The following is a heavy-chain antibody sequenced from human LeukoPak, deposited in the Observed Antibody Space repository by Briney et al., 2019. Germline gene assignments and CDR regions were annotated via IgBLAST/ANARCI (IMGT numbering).Heavy chain of an antibody. D-gene: IGHD1-26*01. Sequence: QSGGSLRLSCAASGLFFSTNWMSWVRQAPGKGLEWVATIKPDGRDKYYVDSVKGRFTMSRDNGKNSVYLQMNSLRAEDTAVYYCASWEASTNYWGQGTLVTVSS. CDR1: GLFFSTNW. CDR2: IKPDGRDK. CDR3: ASWEASTNY. J-gene: IGHJ4*02. V-gene: IGHV3-7*01.